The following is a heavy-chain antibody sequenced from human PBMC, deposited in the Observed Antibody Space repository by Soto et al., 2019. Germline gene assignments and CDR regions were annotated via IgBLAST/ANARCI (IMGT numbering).Heavy chain of an antibody. Sequence: SETLSLTCAVYGGSFSGYYWSWIRQPPGKGLEWIGEINHSGSTNYNPSLKSRVTISVDTSKNQFSLKLTSVTAADTAVYYCARGPITTNPRFDPWGQGTLVTVSS. CDR2: INHSGST. V-gene: IGHV4-34*01. CDR1: GGSFSGYY. D-gene: IGHD3-22*01. CDR3: ARGPITTNPRFDP. J-gene: IGHJ5*02.